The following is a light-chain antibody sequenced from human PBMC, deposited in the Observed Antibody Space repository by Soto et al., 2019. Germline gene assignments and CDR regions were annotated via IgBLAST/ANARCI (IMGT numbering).Light chain of an antibody. J-gene: IGKJ4*01. CDR1: ESVSSN. V-gene: IGKV3-15*01. CDR3: QQYNNWPLT. Sequence: EIVMTQSPVTLSVSPGERATLACRASESVSSNLAWYQQKPGQAPRLLIYGASTRATGIPARFSGSGSGTEFTLTISSLQSEDFALYYCQQYNNWPLTFGGGTKVGI. CDR2: GAS.